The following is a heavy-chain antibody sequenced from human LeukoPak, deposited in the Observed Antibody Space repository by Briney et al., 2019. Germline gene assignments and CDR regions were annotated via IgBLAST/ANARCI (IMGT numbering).Heavy chain of an antibody. D-gene: IGHD4-17*01. CDR1: GFTFGSYS. J-gene: IGHJ4*02. Sequence: GGSLRLSCAAAGFTFGSYSMNWVRQAAGKVLGWVSYITFSSSIIYYADSVKGRFTISRDNAKKSLYLQMNSLRAEDTAVYYCARDRLHYGEFEKTFDYWGQGTLVSVSS. V-gene: IGHV3-48*01. CDR3: ARDRLHYGEFEKTFDY. CDR2: ITFSSSII.